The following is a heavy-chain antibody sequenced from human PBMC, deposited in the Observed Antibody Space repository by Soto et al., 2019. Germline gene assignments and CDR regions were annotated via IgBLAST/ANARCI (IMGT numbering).Heavy chain of an antibody. Sequence: SETLSLTCTVSGGSISSSSYYWGWIRQPPGKGLEWIGSIYYSGSTYYNPSLKSRVTISVDTSKNQFSLKLSSVTAADTAVYYCARRTDGDYEWTDWFDPWGQGTLVTVSS. CDR1: GGSISSSSYY. CDR2: IYYSGST. CDR3: ARRTDGDYEWTDWFDP. V-gene: IGHV4-39*01. J-gene: IGHJ5*02. D-gene: IGHD4-17*01.